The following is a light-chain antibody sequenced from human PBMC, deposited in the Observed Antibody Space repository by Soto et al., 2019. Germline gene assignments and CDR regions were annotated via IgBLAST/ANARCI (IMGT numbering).Light chain of an antibody. Sequence: DIQMTQSPSSLSASVGDRVTITCRASQRISNFLNWYQQKPGNAPKLLIHAASSLQSGVPSRFSGSGSGTYFTLTISSLQSEDFATYYCQQSYSILYTFDLGTTLEIK. CDR2: AAS. J-gene: IGKJ2*01. V-gene: IGKV1-39*01. CDR1: QRISNF. CDR3: QQSYSILYT.